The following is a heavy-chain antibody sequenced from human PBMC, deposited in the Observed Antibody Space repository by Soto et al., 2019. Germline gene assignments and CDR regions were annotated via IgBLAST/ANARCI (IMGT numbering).Heavy chain of an antibody. CDR2: ISGSGGST. CDR3: TKCGDSIYVICYCMDV. CDR1: GFTFSSYA. J-gene: IGHJ6*02. Sequence: EVQLLESGGGLVQPGGSLRLSCAASGFTFSSYAMSWVRQAPGKGLEWVSAISGSGGSTYYADSVKGRFTISRDNSKNTLYLQMNGLTGEDTALLCSTKCGDSIYVICYCMDVWGQGTTVTVSS. D-gene: IGHD4-4*01. V-gene: IGHV3-23*01.